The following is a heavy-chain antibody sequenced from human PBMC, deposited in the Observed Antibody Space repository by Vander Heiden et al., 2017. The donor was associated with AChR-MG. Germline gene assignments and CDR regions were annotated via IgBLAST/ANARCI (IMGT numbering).Heavy chain of an antibody. J-gene: IGHJ5*02. Sequence: EVQLVESGGGLVQPGGSLRLSCTVSGFTVSNSFIGWVRQAPGKGLEWVSVIYSRGTTYYADSVKGRFTISRDNSKNTLYLQMNTARAEDTAVYYCARLRREKCFDPWGQGTPVTVSS. CDR1: GFTVSNSF. CDR2: IYSRGTT. D-gene: IGHD3-16*01. CDR3: ARLRREKCFDP. V-gene: IGHV3-66*01.